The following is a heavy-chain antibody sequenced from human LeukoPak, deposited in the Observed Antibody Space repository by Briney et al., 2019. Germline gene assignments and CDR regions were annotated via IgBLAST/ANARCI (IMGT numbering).Heavy chain of an antibody. Sequence: NSSETLSLTCTVSGGSISSYYWSWIRQPAGKGLEWIGRIYTSGSTNYNPSLKSRVAMSVDTSKNQFSLKLSSVTAADTAVYYCARDRADFWSGYLNNWFDPWGQGTLVTVSS. D-gene: IGHD3-3*01. CDR1: GGSISSYY. CDR3: ARDRADFWSGYLNNWFDP. J-gene: IGHJ5*02. CDR2: IYTSGST. V-gene: IGHV4-4*07.